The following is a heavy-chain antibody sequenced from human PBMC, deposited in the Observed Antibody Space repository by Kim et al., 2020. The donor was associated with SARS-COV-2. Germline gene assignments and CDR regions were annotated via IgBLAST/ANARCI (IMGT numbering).Heavy chain of an antibody. V-gene: IGHV4-34*01. Sequence: SETLSLTCAVYGGSFSDYFWSWIRQPPGRGLGWIGEINHSGTTNYNPSLKRRVTVSVDTSKNQFSLKVKSVTAADTAVYFCSRGDYGFPFDYWGHGTLVT. D-gene: IGHD4-17*01. CDR2: INHSGTT. J-gene: IGHJ4*01. CDR1: GGSFSDYF. CDR3: SRGDYGFPFDY.